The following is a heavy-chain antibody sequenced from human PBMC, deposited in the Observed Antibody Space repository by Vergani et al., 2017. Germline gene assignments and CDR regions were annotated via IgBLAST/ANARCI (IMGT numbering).Heavy chain of an antibody. V-gene: IGHV1-69*02. CDR1: GGTFSSYT. Sequence: QVQLVQSGAEVKKPGSSVKVSCKASGGTFSSYTISWVRQAPGQGLEWMGRIIPILGIANYAQKFQGRVTITADKSTSTAYMELSSLRSEDTAVYYWASYGAGTGGPFFSFDYVDYWGQGTLVTVSS. J-gene: IGHJ4*02. CDR3: ASYGAGTGGPFFSFDYVDY. D-gene: IGHD6-19*01. CDR2: IIPILGIA.